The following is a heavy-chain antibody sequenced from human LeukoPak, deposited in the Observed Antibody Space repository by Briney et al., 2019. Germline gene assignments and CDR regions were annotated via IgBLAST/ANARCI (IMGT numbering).Heavy chain of an antibody. CDR1: NGSFSGHY. CDR3: ARIEGYCSSASCYTWDYFDY. CDR2: FNHRETT. J-gene: IGHJ4*02. V-gene: IGHV4-34*01. D-gene: IGHD2-2*02. Sequence: SETLSLTCAVYNGSFSGHYWSWIRQPPGKGLEGIGEFNHRETTNYNPSLKSRVTISVDTSKNQFSLNLRSVTAADTAVYYCARIEGYCSSASCYTWDYFDYWGQGTLVTVSS.